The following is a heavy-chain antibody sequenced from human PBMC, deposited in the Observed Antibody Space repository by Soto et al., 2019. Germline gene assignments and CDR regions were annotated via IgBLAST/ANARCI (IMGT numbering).Heavy chain of an antibody. CDR3: ARLPGIVAPGTVFLDN. J-gene: IGHJ4*02. Sequence: GESLKISCKASGYRFTSSWIGWVRQMPGKVLEWMGIIYPGDSDTRYRPSFQGQVTISADKSSSTAYLQWNSLQASDTAMYYCARLPGIVAPGTVFLDNWGQGXMVTVYS. D-gene: IGHD1-1*01. CDR1: GYRFTSSW. V-gene: IGHV5-51*01. CDR2: IYPGDSDT.